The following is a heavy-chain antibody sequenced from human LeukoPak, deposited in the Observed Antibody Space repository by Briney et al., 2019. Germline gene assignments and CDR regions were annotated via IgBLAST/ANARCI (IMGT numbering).Heavy chain of an antibody. Sequence: GGSLRLSCAASGFTLRSYWMRWVRQAPGKGLEWVANIKPDGSEKYYVDYVKGRFTVSRDKAASAPYLQMNSLRSEDTAVYYCARVVGESGSLYDRYYDYMDVWGKGTTVTVSS. D-gene: IGHD3-16*01. CDR3: ARVVGESGSLYDRYYDYMDV. V-gene: IGHV3-7*02. CDR1: GFTLRSYW. J-gene: IGHJ6*03. CDR2: IKPDGSEK.